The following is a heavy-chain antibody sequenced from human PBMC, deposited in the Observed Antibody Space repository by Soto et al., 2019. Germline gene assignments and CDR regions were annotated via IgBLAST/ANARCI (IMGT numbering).Heavy chain of an antibody. D-gene: IGHD1-26*01. CDR1: GFTFSSYG. V-gene: IGHV3-33*01. Sequence: PGGSLRLSCAASGFTFSSYGMHWVRQAPGKGLEWVAVIWYDGSNKYYADSVKGRFTISRDNSKNTLYLQMNSLRAEDTAVYYCARDGRDKPNGSYYVFDYWGQGTLVTVSS. CDR2: IWYDGSNK. CDR3: ARDGRDKPNGSYYVFDY. J-gene: IGHJ4*02.